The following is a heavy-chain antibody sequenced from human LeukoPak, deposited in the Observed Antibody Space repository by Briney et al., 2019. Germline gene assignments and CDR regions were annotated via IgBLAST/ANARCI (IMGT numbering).Heavy chain of an antibody. J-gene: IGHJ6*03. V-gene: IGHV1-69*05. D-gene: IGHD3-22*01. CDR3: ARAYYDSSGYPYYYYYMDV. Sequence: ASVKVSCKASGGTFSSYAISWVRQAPGQGLEWMGGIIPIFGTANYAQKFQGRVTITTDESTSTAYMELSSLRSEDTAAYYCARAYYDSSGYPYYYYYMDVWGKGTTVTVSS. CDR1: GGTFSSYA. CDR2: IIPIFGTA.